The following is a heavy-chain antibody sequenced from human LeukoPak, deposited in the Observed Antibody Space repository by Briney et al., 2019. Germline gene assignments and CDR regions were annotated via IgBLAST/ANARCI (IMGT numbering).Heavy chain of an antibody. CDR2: IYYSGST. Sequence: SQTLSLTCTVSGGSISSDGYYWSWIRQHPGKGLEWIGYIYYSGSTYDNPSLKSRVIISVDTSKNQFSLKLSSVTAADTAVYYCASLYCSGGSCYHYWGQGTLVTVS. V-gene: IGHV4-31*03. CDR3: ASLYCSGGSCYHY. J-gene: IGHJ4*02. D-gene: IGHD2-15*01. CDR1: GGSISSDGYY.